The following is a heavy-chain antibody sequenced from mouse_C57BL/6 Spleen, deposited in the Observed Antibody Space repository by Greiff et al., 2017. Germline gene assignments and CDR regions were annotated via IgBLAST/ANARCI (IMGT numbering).Heavy chain of an antibody. Sequence: QVHVKQSGAELVRPGTSVKLSCKASGYAFTNYLIAWVKQRPGQGLEWIGVINPGSGGTNYNEKFKGKDTLTADKSSSTAYMQLSSLTSEDSAVYVCARRRLRAMDYWGQGTSVTVSS. V-gene: IGHV1-54*01. CDR1: GYAFTNYL. CDR2: INPGSGGT. CDR3: ARRRLRAMDY. J-gene: IGHJ4*01. D-gene: IGHD2-4*01.